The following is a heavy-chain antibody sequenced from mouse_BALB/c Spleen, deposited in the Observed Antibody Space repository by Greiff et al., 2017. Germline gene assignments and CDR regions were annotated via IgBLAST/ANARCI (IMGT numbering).Heavy chain of an antibody. CDR2: IWAGGST. Sequence: VQRVESGPGLVAPSQSLSITCTVSGFSLTSYGVHWVRQPPGKGLEWLGVIWAGGSTNYNSALMSRLSISKDNSKSQVFLKMNSLQTDDTAMYYCAREGYDVFSWFAYWGQGTLVTVSA. CDR3: AREGYDVFSWFAY. CDR1: GFSLTSYG. J-gene: IGHJ3*01. V-gene: IGHV2-9*02. D-gene: IGHD2-14*01.